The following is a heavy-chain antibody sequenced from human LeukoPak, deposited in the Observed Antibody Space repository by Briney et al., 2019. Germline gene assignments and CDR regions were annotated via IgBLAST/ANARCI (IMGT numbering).Heavy chain of an antibody. D-gene: IGHD1-26*01. CDR3: ARELAGATAFDY. Sequence: ASVKVSCKTSGYTFTTYAISWVRQAPGQGLEWMGWINPNSGGTNYAQKFQGRVTMTRDTSISTAYMELSRLRSDDTAVYYCARELAGATAFDYWGQGTLVTVSS. V-gene: IGHV1-2*02. CDR1: GYTFTTYA. J-gene: IGHJ4*02. CDR2: INPNSGGT.